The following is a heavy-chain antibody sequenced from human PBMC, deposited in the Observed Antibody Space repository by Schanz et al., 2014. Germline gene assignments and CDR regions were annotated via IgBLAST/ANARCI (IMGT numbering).Heavy chain of an antibody. Sequence: VQLVESGGGLFKPGGSLRLSCAGSGFTFADYYMTWIRQAPGKGLEWISYVSSYDTTVSYADPVKGRFTISRDSAKNSLYLQMNSLRAEDTAVYYCARQRSYFYAMDVWGQGTTVTVSS. J-gene: IGHJ6*02. CDR2: VSSYDTTV. V-gene: IGHV3-11*01. CDR1: GFTFADYY. CDR3: ARQRSYFYAMDV.